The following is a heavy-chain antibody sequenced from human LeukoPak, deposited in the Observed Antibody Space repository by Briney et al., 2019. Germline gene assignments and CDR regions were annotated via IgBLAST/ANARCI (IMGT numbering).Heavy chain of an antibody. CDR2: IKGDESYT. D-gene: IGHD1-26*01. J-gene: IGHJ4*02. CDR3: AKDVGATAG. V-gene: IGHV3-74*01. Sequence: GGSLRLSCAASGFTFRSHWMHWVRQAPGKGLVWVSRIKGDESYTNHADSVKGRFTISRDNAKNTLYLQMNSLRAEDTAVYYCAKDVGATAGWGQGTLVTVSS. CDR1: GFTFRSHW.